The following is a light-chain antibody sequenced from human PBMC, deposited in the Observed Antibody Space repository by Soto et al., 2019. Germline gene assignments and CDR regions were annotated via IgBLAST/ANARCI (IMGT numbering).Light chain of an antibody. CDR2: EVT. V-gene: IGLV2-14*01. CDR1: SSDIGAYNY. Sequence: QSVLTQPASVSGSPGQSITISCIGTSSDIGAYNYVSWYQQHPGKVPKLMIYEVTNRPSGLSNRFSGSKSGNTASLTISGLQAEDEAEYFCSSYAGTNNLLYVFGTGTKVTVL. J-gene: IGLJ1*01. CDR3: SSYAGTNNLLYV.